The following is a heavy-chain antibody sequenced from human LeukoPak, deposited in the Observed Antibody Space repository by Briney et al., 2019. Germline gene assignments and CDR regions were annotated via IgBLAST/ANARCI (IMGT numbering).Heavy chain of an antibody. Sequence: SQTLSLTCAISGDSVSSDSAAWNWIRQSPSRGLEWLGRAYYRSKWYNDYAVSVKSRITINPDTSKNQFSLQLNSVTPEDTAVYYCARSPTMVRGIGAFDIWGQGTMVTVSS. CDR1: GDSVSSDSAA. J-gene: IGHJ3*02. V-gene: IGHV6-1*01. D-gene: IGHD3-10*01. CDR3: ARSPTMVRGIGAFDI. CDR2: AYYRSKWYN.